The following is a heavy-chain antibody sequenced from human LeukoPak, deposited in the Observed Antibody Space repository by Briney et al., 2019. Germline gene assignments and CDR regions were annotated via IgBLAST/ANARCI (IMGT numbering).Heavy chain of an antibody. J-gene: IGHJ4*02. D-gene: IGHD6-6*01. CDR3: AGEGEVWQFDY. CDR2: IYYSGST. V-gene: IGHV4-59*01. CDR1: GGSISSYY. Sequence: SETLSLTCTVSGGSISSYYWSWIRQPPGKGLERIGYIYYSGSTNYNPSLKSRVTVSVDTSKNQFSLKLSSVTAADTAVYYCAGEGEVWQFDYWGQGTLVTVSS.